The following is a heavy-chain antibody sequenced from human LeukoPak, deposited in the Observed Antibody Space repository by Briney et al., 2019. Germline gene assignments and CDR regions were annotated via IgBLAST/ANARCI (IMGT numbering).Heavy chain of an antibody. V-gene: IGHV4-31*03. CDR1: GGSISSGGYY. D-gene: IGHD4-23*01. Sequence: PSETLSLTCTVSGGSISSGGYYWSWIRQHPGKGLEWIGYIYYSGSTYYNPSLKSRVTISVDTSKNQFSLKRSSVTAADTAVYYCARLYGGAYAFDIWGQGTMVTVSS. CDR3: ARLYGGAYAFDI. J-gene: IGHJ3*02. CDR2: IYYSGST.